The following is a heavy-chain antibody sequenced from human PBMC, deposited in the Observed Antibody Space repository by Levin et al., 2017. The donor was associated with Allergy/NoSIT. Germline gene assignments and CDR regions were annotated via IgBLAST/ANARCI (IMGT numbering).Heavy chain of an antibody. CDR3: ARLIGAYSYGDN. CDR1: GYKFSSYW. Sequence: GASVKVSCKGSGYKFSSYWIGWVRQMPGKGLEWIGIIYPGDSDTRYSPAFQGQVTISADKSITTSYLQWSSLEASDTAMYYCARLIGAYSYGDNWGQGTLVTVSS. V-gene: IGHV5-51*01. J-gene: IGHJ4*02. D-gene: IGHD5-18*01. CDR2: IYPGDSDT.